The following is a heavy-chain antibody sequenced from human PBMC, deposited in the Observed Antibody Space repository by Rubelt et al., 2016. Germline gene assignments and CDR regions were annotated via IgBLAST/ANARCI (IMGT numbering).Heavy chain of an antibody. CDR1: GGSISSYY. V-gene: IGHV4-59*01. Sequence: QVELQESGQGLVKPSETLSLTCTVSGGSISSYYWTWIRHHPGKGLEWIGYISYSGTTNYNPSLKRRVTISVDTSKNQFYLGVSSVTASDTAVYHCARAGGSCASGPYYYGMDVWGRGTTVIVSS. D-gene: IGHD3-16*01. CDR2: ISYSGTT. CDR3: ARAGGSCASGPYYYGMDV. J-gene: IGHJ6*02.